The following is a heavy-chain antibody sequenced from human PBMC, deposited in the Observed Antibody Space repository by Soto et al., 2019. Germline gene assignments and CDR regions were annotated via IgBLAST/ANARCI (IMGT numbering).Heavy chain of an antibody. J-gene: IGHJ4*02. D-gene: IGHD1-1*01. CDR3: ASYPAGWNDPSPAFDY. CDR2: IKQDGSEK. Sequence: WGSLRLSCAASGFTFSSYWMSWVRQAPGKGLEWVANIKQDGSEKYYVDSVKGRFTISRDNAKNSLYLQMNSLRAEDTAVYYCASYPAGWNDPSPAFDYWGQGTLVTVSS. CDR1: GFTFSSYW. V-gene: IGHV3-7*01.